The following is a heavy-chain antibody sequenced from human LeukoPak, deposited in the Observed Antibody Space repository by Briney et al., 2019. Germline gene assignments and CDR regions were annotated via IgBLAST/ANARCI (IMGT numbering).Heavy chain of an antibody. V-gene: IGHV1-2*02. J-gene: IGHJ4*02. CDR2: INPNSGGT. Sequence: ASVKVSCKASGYTFTDYYVHWVRQAPGQGLEWMGWINPNSGGTKYAQKFQGRLTMTGDTSISTAYMELSPLISDDTALYYCARSRCRGGSCDSDYWGQGTLVTVSS. CDR3: ARSRCRGGSCDSDY. CDR1: GYTFTDYY. D-gene: IGHD2-15*01.